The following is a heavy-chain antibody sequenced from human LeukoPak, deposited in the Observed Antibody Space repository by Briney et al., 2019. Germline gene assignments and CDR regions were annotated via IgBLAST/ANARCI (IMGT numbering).Heavy chain of an antibody. CDR3: ARGMRILANKARVDYFDY. D-gene: IGHD2-15*01. J-gene: IGHJ4*02. CDR1: GFTFSDYY. CDR2: ISSSGSTI. Sequence: GGSLRLSCAASGFTFSDYYMSWIRQAPGKGLEWVSYISSSGSTIYYADSVKGRFTISRDNAKNSLYLQMNSLRAEDTAVYYCARGMRILANKARVDYFDYWGQGTLVTVSS. V-gene: IGHV3-11*01.